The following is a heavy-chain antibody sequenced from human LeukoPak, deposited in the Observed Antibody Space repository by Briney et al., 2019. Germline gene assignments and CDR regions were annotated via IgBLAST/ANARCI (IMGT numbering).Heavy chain of an antibody. V-gene: IGHV3-30*03. Sequence: GRALRLSCAASGFTFSSYGLHWVRQAPGKGLAGVAVISYDGSNKYYADSVKGRFTISRDNSKNTLYMQMNSLRAEDTAVYYCQLYYYGSGSYYNPDAFDIWGQGTMVTVSS. CDR2: ISYDGSNK. J-gene: IGHJ3*02. D-gene: IGHD3-10*01. CDR3: QLYYYGSGSYYNPDAFDI. CDR1: GFTFSSYG.